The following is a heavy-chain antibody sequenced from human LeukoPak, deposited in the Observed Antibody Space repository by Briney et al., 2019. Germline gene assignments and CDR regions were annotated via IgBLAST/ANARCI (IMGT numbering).Heavy chain of an antibody. CDR2: IYTDGGT. CDR1: GLTVSGNY. J-gene: IGHJ4*02. D-gene: IGHD2/OR15-2a*01. V-gene: IGHV3-53*01. CDR3: ATRRRLSDY. Sequence: GGSLRLSCAASGLTVSGNYMTWVRQAPGKGLEWVSTIYTDGGTYYADSVKGRFTISRGKSNNILYLQMNSLRGDDTAVYYCATRRRLSDYWGQGTLVTVSS.